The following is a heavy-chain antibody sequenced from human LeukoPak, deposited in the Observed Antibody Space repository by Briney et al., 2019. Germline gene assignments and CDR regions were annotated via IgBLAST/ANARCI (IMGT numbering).Heavy chain of an antibody. V-gene: IGHV1-2*02. CDR3: ARGKMNGDDFDY. Sequence: ASVKVSCKASGYTFTGSYMHWVRQAPGQRPEWMGWINPNSATNYAKRFQDRVTMTRDTSISTAYMELTRLRSEDTAVYYCARGKMNGDDFDYWGQGTLVTVSS. J-gene: IGHJ4*02. D-gene: IGHD4-17*01. CDR2: INPNSAT. CDR1: GYTFTGSY.